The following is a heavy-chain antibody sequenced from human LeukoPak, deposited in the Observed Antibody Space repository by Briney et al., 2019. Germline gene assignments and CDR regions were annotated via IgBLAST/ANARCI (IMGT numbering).Heavy chain of an antibody. CDR3: VSMVRGIGY. D-gene: IGHD3-10*01. Sequence: GGSLRLSCAASGFTFSSDAMSWVRQAPGKGLEWVSAISGSGGNTYYADSVKGRFTISRDNSKNSVYLQLNSLRPEDTAMYYCVSMVRGIGYWGQGTLVTVSS. V-gene: IGHV3-23*01. CDR1: GFTFSSDA. CDR2: ISGSGGNT. J-gene: IGHJ4*02.